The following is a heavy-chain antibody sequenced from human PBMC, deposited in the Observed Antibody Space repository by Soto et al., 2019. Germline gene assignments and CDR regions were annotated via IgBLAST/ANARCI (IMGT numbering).Heavy chain of an antibody. CDR1: GGSISSSIYY. Sequence: SETLSLTCTVSGGSISSSIYYWGWIRQPPGKGLEWIGSIYYSGSTYYNPSLKSRVTISVDTSKNQFSLKLSSVTAADTAVYYCATQHVLLWFGELLDYYGMDVWGQGTTVTSP. CDR2: IYYSGST. V-gene: IGHV4-39*01. CDR3: ATQHVLLWFGELLDYYGMDV. J-gene: IGHJ6*02. D-gene: IGHD3-10*01.